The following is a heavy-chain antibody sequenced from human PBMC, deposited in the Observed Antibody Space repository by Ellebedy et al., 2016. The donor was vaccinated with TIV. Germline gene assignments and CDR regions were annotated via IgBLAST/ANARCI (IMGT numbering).Heavy chain of an antibody. CDR2: MYSSGVT. V-gene: IGHV4-39*07. D-gene: IGHD3-22*01. CDR1: GGSISNSSYF. J-gene: IGHJ4*02. Sequence: MPSETLSLTCTVSGGSISNSSYFWGWLRQPPGKGLEWIGSMYSSGVTSYNPSLRSRVTISGDTSKNQFSLKMSSVTAADTAMYYCGRYYDSSGFWGQGTLVTVSS. CDR3: GRYYDSSGF.